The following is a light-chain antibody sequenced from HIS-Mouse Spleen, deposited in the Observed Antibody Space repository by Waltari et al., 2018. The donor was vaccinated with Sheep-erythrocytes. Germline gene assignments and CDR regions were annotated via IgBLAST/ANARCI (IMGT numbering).Light chain of an antibody. V-gene: IGKV1-12*01. CDR2: AAS. CDR3: QQANSFRIT. J-gene: IGKJ5*01. CDR1: PGISSW. Sequence: DIQMTQSPSSVSASVGDRVTITCRASPGISSWLAWYQQKPGKAPKLLIYAASSLQSGVPSRFSGSGSGTDVTLTVRGLQPEDLATYECQQANSFRITCGPGTRLGNK.